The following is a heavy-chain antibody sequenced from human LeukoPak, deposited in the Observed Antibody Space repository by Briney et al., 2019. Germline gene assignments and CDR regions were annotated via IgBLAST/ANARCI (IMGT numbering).Heavy chain of an antibody. CDR3: ARDPQNYYYGMDV. Sequence: ASVKVSCKASGYTFTGYYMHWVRQAPGQGLEWMGWINPNSGGTNCAQKFQGRVTMARDTSISTAYMELSRLRSDDTAVYYCARDPQNYYYGMDVWGQGTTVTVSS. CDR2: INPNSGGT. V-gene: IGHV1-2*02. CDR1: GYTFTGYY. J-gene: IGHJ6*02.